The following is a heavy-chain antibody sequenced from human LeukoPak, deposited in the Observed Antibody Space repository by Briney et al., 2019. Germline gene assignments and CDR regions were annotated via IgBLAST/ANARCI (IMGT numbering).Heavy chain of an antibody. CDR2: ICAYNGNT. D-gene: IGHD5-12*01. V-gene: IGHV1-18*01. Sequence: GSVKVSCKASGYTFTSYGISWVRQAPGQGLEWMGWICAYNGNTNYAQNLKGRVTMTTDTSKSTAYMEMKSLRSDDADVYYCARDGYRGYDSNYFDYWGQGTLVTVSS. J-gene: IGHJ4*02. CDR1: GYTFTSYG. CDR3: ARDGYRGYDSNYFDY.